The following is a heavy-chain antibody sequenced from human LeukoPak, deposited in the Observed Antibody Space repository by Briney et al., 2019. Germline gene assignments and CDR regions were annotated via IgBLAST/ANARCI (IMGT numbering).Heavy chain of an antibody. Sequence: GGSLRLSCAASGFTFSSYGMHWVRQAPGKGLEWVAFIRYDGSNKYYADSVKGRFTISRDNSKNTLYLQMNSLRAEDTAVYYCANHLACGSTSCPPFDYWGQGTLVTVSS. J-gene: IGHJ4*02. D-gene: IGHD2-2*01. V-gene: IGHV3-30*02. CDR1: GFTFSSYG. CDR3: ANHLACGSTSCPPFDY. CDR2: IRYDGSNK.